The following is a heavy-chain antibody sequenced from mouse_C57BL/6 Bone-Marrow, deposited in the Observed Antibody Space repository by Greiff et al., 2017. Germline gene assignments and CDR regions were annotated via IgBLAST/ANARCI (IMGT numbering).Heavy chain of an antibody. V-gene: IGHV2-9-1*01. CDR1: GFSFTSYA. CDR3: ACGSATVVADYYARDY. J-gene: IGHJ4*01. D-gene: IGHD1-1*01. CDR2: IWTGGGT. Sequence: QVQLQQSGPGLVAPSQCLSITCTVSGFSFTSYAISWVRQPPGKGLEWLGVIWTGGGTTYNSALKSRLSTSTDNSKSQVFLKMNSLQTDDTARYYGACGSATVVADYYARDYEGRGTAVTVTS.